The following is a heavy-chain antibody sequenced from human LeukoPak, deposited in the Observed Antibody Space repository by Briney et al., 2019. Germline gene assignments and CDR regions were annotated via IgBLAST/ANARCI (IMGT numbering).Heavy chain of an antibody. J-gene: IGHJ1*01. D-gene: IGHD6-13*01. CDR2: IGSTGGST. CDR3: ANTAATV. Sequence: GGSLRLSCSASGSTFSSYAMYWVRQAPGKGLDYVSTIGSTGGSTDYADSVKGRFTISRDNSKNTLYLQMSSLRVEDTAVYYCANTAATVWGQGTLVTVSS. V-gene: IGHV3-64D*09. CDR1: GSTFSSYA.